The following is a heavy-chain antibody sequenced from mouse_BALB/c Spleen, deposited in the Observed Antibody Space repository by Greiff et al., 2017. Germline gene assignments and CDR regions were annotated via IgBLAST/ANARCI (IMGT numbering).Heavy chain of an antibody. J-gene: IGHJ2*01. CDR2: IDPSDSEP. CDR3: ARAYYRYPLGY. Sequence: QVQLKQPGAELVRPGASVKLSCQASGYTFTSYWMHWVKQRPGQGLEWIGMIDPSDSEPHYNQMFKDKATLTVDKASITAYMPLSSLTSEDSSVYYCARAYYRYPLGYWGQGTTLTVSS. V-gene: IGHV1-52*01. CDR1: GYTFTSYW. D-gene: IGHD2-14*01.